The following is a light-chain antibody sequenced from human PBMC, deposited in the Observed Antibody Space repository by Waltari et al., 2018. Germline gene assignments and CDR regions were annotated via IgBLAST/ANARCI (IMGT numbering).Light chain of an antibody. Sequence: NFMLTQPHSVSESPGKTVTISCTGSSGSIASNYVQWYQQRPGSAPTTVFYEDNQRPSGVPDRFSGSIDSSSNSASLTISGLKTEDEADYYCQSYDSSNQKVFGGGTKLTVL. CDR1: SGSIASNY. J-gene: IGLJ3*02. V-gene: IGLV6-57*02. CDR3: QSYDSSNQKV. CDR2: EDN.